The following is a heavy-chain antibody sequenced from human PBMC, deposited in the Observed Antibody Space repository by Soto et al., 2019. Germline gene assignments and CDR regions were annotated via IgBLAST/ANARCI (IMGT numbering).Heavy chain of an antibody. Sequence: ASVKFSCAASGSTFTSYGISWVRQAPGQWLEWMGWISTSNGYTNYAQKFQGRVSMTTDTSTNTAYMEVRSLRSDDTAFYFCARDRSFALLEWSPSDSYGMDVWGQGTSVTVSS. CDR3: ARDRSFALLEWSPSDSYGMDV. CDR2: ISTSNGYT. D-gene: IGHD3-3*01. CDR1: GSTFTSYG. V-gene: IGHV1-18*01. J-gene: IGHJ6*02.